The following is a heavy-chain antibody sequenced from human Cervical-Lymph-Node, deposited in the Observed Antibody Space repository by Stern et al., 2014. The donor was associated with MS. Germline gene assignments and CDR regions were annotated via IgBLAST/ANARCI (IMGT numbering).Heavy chain of an antibody. V-gene: IGHV1-69*01. CDR2: IIPIVGTA. J-gene: IGHJ4*02. CDR1: GGSFSYYA. D-gene: IGHD3-22*01. Sequence: VQLVQSGAEVKKPGSSVKVSCTASGGSFSYYAINWVRQAPGQGPEWMGGIIPIVGTANYAQKFQGRVTITADDSTSTAYMELSSLRSEDTAVYYCARDRRHYDTSGGYYFDSWGQGTLVTVSS. CDR3: ARDRRHYDTSGGYYFDS.